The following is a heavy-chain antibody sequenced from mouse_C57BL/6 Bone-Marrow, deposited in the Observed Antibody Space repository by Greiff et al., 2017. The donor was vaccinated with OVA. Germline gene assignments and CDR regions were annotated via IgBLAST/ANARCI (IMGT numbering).Heavy chain of an antibody. V-gene: IGHV2-2*01. CDR1: GFSLTSSG. D-gene: IGHD2-5*01. Sequence: VKVVESGPGLVQPSQSLSITCTVSGFSLTSSGVHWVRQSPGKGLEWLGVIWSGGSTDYNAAFISRLSISKDNSKSQVFFKMNSLQADDTAIYYCARNYSNGPYYAMDYWGQGTSVTVSS. CDR3: ARNYSNGPYYAMDY. CDR2: IWSGGST. J-gene: IGHJ4*01.